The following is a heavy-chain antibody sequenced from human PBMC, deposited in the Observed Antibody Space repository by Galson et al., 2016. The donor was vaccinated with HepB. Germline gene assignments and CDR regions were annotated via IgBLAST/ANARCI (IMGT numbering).Heavy chain of an antibody. J-gene: IGHJ4*01. CDR2: INPVDSET. D-gene: IGHD3-16*01. CDR3: ARLSLGGSTFDS. Sequence: QSGAEVKQPGESLKVSCKASGYSFTNNWIGWVRQMPGKGLEWMGIINPVDSETRYSLSFDGQVSISVDKSISTAYLHWSSLKASDTAMCYCARLSLGGSTFDSWGQGTRVIVSS. CDR1: GYSFTNNW. V-gene: IGHV5-51*01.